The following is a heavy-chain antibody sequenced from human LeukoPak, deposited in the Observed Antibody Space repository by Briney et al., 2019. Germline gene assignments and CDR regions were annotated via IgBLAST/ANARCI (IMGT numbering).Heavy chain of an antibody. CDR3: ATYYSERSSYYMDV. CDR1: GFTFSKYW. D-gene: IGHD3-10*01. Sequence: PGGSLRLSCAASGFTFSKYWMSWVRQAPGKGLEWVANIKQDGSERYYVDSVKGRFTISRDNAKNSLYLQMNSLRAEDTAVYYCATYYSERSSYYMDVWGKGPTVTVSS. CDR2: IKQDGSER. V-gene: IGHV3-7*01. J-gene: IGHJ6*03.